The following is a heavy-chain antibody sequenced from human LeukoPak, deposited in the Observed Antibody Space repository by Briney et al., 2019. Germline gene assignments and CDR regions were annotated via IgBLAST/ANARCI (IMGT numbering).Heavy chain of an antibody. D-gene: IGHD6-13*01. J-gene: IGHJ4*02. CDR2: IYHSGST. CDR3: ARLVAATGNFDY. Sequence: SETLSLTCAVAGGSISSGGYSWSWIRQPPGKGLEWIGYIYHSGSTYYNPSLKSRVTISVDRSKNQFSLKLSSVTAADTAVYYCARLVAATGNFDYWGQGTLVTVSS. CDR1: GGSISSGGYS. V-gene: IGHV4-30-2*01.